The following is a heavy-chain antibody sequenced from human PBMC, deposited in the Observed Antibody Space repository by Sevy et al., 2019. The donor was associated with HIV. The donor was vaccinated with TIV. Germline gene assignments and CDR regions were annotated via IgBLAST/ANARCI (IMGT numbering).Heavy chain of an antibody. CDR3: ARDYCSGGSCYKLPDY. J-gene: IGHJ4*02. V-gene: IGHV3-11*01. CDR2: ISSSGSTI. Sequence: GGSLRLSCAASGFTFSDYYMSWIRQAPGKGLEWVSYISSSGSTIYYAHSVKGRFTISRDNAKNSLYLQMNSLRAEDTAVYYCARDYCSGGSCYKLPDYWGQGTLVTVSS. D-gene: IGHD2-15*01. CDR1: GFTFSDYY.